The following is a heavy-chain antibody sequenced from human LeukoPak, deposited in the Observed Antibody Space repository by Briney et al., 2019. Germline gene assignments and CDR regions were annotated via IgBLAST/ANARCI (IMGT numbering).Heavy chain of an antibody. J-gene: IGHJ3*02. Sequence: ASVKVPCKASGGTFSSYAISWVRQAPGQGLEWMGRIIPILGIANYAQKFQGRVTITADKSTSTAYMELSSLRSEDTAVYYCARDPDSSGYDDAFDIWGQGTMVTVSS. CDR3: ARDPDSSGYDDAFDI. CDR1: GGTFSSYA. CDR2: IIPILGIA. V-gene: IGHV1-69*04. D-gene: IGHD3-22*01.